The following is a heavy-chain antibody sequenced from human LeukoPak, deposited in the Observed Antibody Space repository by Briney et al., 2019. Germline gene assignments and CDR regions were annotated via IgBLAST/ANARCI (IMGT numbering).Heavy chain of an antibody. CDR2: ISWNSGSI. CDR1: GFTFVDYA. D-gene: IGHD3-10*01. J-gene: IGHJ4*02. V-gene: IGHV3-9*01. Sequence: PGRSLRLSCAASGFTFVDYAMHWVRQAPGKGLEWVSGISWNSGSIGYADSVKGRFTISRDNAKNSLYLQMNSLRAEDTALYYCVKEGITMVRGVIGYWGQGALVIVSS. CDR3: VKEGITMVRGVIGY.